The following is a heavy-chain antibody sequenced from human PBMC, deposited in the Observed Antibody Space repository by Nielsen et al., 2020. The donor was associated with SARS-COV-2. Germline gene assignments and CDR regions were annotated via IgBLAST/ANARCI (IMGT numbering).Heavy chain of an antibody. CDR3: AREVDGGYYDTSGYYSDYFYYYYMDV. D-gene: IGHD3-22*01. CDR1: GGSISSNTYY. CDR2: FYYSETT. J-gene: IGHJ6*03. V-gene: IGHV4-39*02. Sequence: SETLSLTCTVSGGSISSNTYYWGWIRQPPGKGLEWIGSFYYSETTYYNPSLKSRVTISADTSKNQLSLMLSSVTAADTAVYYCAREVDGGYYDTSGYYSDYFYYYYMDVWGKGTTITVSS.